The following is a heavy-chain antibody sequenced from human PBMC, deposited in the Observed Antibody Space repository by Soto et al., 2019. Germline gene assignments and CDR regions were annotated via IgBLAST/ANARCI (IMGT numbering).Heavy chain of an antibody. D-gene: IGHD3-22*01. J-gene: IGHJ4*02. Sequence: RRLSCAASGFTFSGSAMHWVRQASGKGLEWVGRIRSKANSYAAAYAASVKGRFTISRDDSKSTAYLQMNSLKTEDTAVYYCTSRDYYDSSGYYNSWGQGTLVTVSS. V-gene: IGHV3-73*01. CDR2: IRSKANSYAA. CDR3: TSRDYYDSSGYYNS. CDR1: GFTFSGSA.